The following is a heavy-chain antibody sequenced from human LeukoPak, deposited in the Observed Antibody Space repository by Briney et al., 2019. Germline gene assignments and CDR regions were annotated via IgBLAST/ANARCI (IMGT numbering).Heavy chain of an antibody. CDR1: GYTFTSYA. D-gene: IGHD6-13*01. CDR3: ASLPIAAAGTNWFDP. V-gene: IGHV7-4-1*02. CDR2: INTNTGNP. J-gene: IGHJ5*02. Sequence: ASVKVSCKASGYTFTSYAMNWVRQAPGQGLEWMGWINTNTGNPTYAQGFTGRFVFSLDTSVSTAYLQISSLKAEDTAVYYCASLPIAAAGTNWFDPWGQGTLVTVSS.